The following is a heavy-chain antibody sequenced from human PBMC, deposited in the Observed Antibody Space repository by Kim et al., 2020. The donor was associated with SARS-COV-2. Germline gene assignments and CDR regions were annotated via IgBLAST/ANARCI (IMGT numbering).Heavy chain of an antibody. CDR3: ARATYYYDSSGYYKGCLFDY. CDR2: IYYSGST. CDR1: GGSVSSGSYY. J-gene: IGHJ4*02. Sequence: SETLSLTCTVSGGSVSSGSYYWSWIRQPPGKGLEWIGYIYYSGSTNYNPSLKSRVTISVDTSKNQFSLKLSSVTAADTAVYYCARATYYYDSSGYYKGCLFDYWGQGTLVTVSS. D-gene: IGHD3-22*01. V-gene: IGHV4-61*01.